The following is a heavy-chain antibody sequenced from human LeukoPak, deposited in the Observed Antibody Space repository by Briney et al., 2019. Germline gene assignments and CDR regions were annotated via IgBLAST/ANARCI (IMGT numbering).Heavy chain of an antibody. V-gene: IGHV4-59*11. CDR2: ISYIGST. D-gene: IGHD4-17*01. Sequence: SETLSLTCVVSGDSFSSHYWTWIRQSPGKGLEWIGYISYIGSTNYNPSLKSRVSISIDTSKNQFSLKLRSVTAADTAVYYCARDLVTVTKGFDIWGQGTMVSVSA. J-gene: IGHJ3*02. CDR1: GDSFSSHY. CDR3: ARDLVTVTKGFDI.